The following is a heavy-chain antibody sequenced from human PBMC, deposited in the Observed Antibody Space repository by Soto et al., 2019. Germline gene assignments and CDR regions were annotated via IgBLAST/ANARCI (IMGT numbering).Heavy chain of an antibody. V-gene: IGHV3-13*04. Sequence: PGGSLRLSCADSGFTFSSYDMHWVRQATGKGLEWVSAIGTAGDTYYPGSVKGRFTISRENAKNSLYLQMNSLRAGDTAVYYCARGLASGSYYYYYYYYGMDVWGQGTTVTV. CDR3: ARGLASGSYYYYYYYYGMDV. CDR2: IGTAGDT. J-gene: IGHJ6*02. D-gene: IGHD3-10*01. CDR1: GFTFSSYD.